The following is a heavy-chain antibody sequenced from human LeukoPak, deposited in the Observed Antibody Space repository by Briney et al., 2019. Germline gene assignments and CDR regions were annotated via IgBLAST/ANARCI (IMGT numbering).Heavy chain of an antibody. D-gene: IGHD3-22*01. CDR2: IFYSGST. CDR3: AGATYYYAYSGLPTPGLSDY. J-gene: IGHJ4*02. Sequence: PSETLSLTCTVSGPSISSGGDYWSWIRQHPGKGLEWIGYIFYSGSTYYNPSLKSRVTISVDTSKNQFSLKLSSVTAADTAVYYCAGATYYYAYSGLPTPGLSDYWGQGTLVTVSS. CDR1: GPSISSGGDY. V-gene: IGHV4-31*03.